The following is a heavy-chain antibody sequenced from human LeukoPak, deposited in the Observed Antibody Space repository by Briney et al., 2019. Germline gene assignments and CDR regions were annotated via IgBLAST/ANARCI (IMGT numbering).Heavy chain of an antibody. CDR2: INTNTGNP. D-gene: IGHD2-15*01. CDR3: ARSGVADNTYNFYYMNV. Sequence: ASVKVSCKASGGTFSNYAISWVRQAPGQGLEWMGWINTNTGNPTYAQGFTGRFVFSLDTSVSTAYLQISSLKAEDAAVYFCARSGVADNTYNFYYMNVWGTGTTISVSS. J-gene: IGHJ6*03. V-gene: IGHV7-4-1*02. CDR1: GGTFSNYA.